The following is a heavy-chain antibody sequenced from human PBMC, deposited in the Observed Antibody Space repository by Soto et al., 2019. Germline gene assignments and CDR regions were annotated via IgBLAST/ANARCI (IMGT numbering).Heavy chain of an antibody. Sequence: GESLKISCKGSGYSFTSYWIGWLRQMPGKGLEWMGIIYPGDSDTRYNPSFQGQVTISADKSISTAYLQWSSLKASDTAMYYCARHMGNWNSAYDYWGQGALVTVSS. CDR1: GYSFTSYW. J-gene: IGHJ4*02. CDR2: IYPGDSDT. D-gene: IGHD1-1*01. CDR3: ARHMGNWNSAYDY. V-gene: IGHV5-51*01.